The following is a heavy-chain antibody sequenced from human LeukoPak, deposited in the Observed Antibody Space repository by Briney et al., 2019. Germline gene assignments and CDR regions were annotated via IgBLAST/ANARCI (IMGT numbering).Heavy chain of an antibody. Sequence: GGSLRLSCAASGFTFSSYAMSWVRQAPGKGLEWVAVISYDGSNKYYADSVKGRFTISRDNSKNSLYLQMNSLRAEDTAVYYCAREYYYGSAILYFFDYWGQGTLVTVSS. V-gene: IGHV3-30*04. J-gene: IGHJ4*02. CDR3: AREYYYGSAILYFFDY. D-gene: IGHD3-10*01. CDR2: ISYDGSNK. CDR1: GFTFSSYA.